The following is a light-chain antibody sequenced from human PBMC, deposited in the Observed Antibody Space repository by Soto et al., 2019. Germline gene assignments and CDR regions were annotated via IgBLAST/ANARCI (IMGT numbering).Light chain of an antibody. V-gene: IGLV2-23*01. CDR3: SSYAGSSTHVV. Sequence: QSVLTQPASVYGSPGQSITISCTGISSDVGSYNLVSWYQQHPGKDPKVMIYERSKRHSGVSNRYSGSRPGNTPSLSISGRQAEDEAHYYCSSYAGSSTHVVFGEGSKLAAL. CDR1: SSDVGSYNL. CDR2: ERS. J-gene: IGLJ2*01.